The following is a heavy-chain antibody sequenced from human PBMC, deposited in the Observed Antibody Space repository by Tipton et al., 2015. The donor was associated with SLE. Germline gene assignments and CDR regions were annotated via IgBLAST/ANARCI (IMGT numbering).Heavy chain of an antibody. D-gene: IGHD6-13*01. CDR3: ASQGDTSTWYSFDY. CDR2: VFYTGST. Sequence: TLSLTCTVSGGSIGRSSYYWSWIRQPPGKGLEWIGYVFYTGSTNYNPSLKSRVTMSLDTSKKHFSLRLSSVTAADTAIYYCASQGDTSTWYSFDYWGQGILVTVSS. V-gene: IGHV4-61*03. J-gene: IGHJ4*02. CDR1: GGSIGRSSYY.